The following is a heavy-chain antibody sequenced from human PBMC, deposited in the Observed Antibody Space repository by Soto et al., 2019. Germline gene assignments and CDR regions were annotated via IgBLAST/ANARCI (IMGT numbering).Heavy chain of an antibody. CDR2: IYHSGST. V-gene: IGHV4-4*02. CDR3: ARDRRGGLAAAGYNWFDP. CDR1: GGSISSSNW. Sequence: QVQLQESGPGLVKPSGTLSLTCAVSGGSISSSNWWSWVRQPPGKGLEWIGEIYHSGSTNYNPSLKSRVPISVDKSKNQFSLKLSSVTAADTAVYYCARDRRGGLAAAGYNWFDPWGQGTLVTVSS. D-gene: IGHD6-13*01. J-gene: IGHJ5*02.